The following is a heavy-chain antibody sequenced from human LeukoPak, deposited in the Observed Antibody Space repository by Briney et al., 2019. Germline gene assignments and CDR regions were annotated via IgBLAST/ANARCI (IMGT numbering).Heavy chain of an antibody. V-gene: IGHV3-66*01. CDR2: IYSGGDT. Sequence: GGSLRLSCAASGFTVSRKYMSWVRQAPGKGLEWVSVIYSGGDTYYADSVKGRFTISRDNSKNTLYLQMDSPRAEDTALYYCAKDGAPNAGYMDVWGKGTTVTVSS. CDR1: GFTVSRKY. J-gene: IGHJ6*03. CDR3: AKDGAPNAGYMDV. D-gene: IGHD3-10*01.